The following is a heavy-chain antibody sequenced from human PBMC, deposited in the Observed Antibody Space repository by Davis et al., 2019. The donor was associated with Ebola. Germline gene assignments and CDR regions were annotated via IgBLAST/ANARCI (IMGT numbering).Heavy chain of an antibody. Sequence: AASVKVSCEASGYTFSDHGITWMRQAPGQGLEWMGWIRPDYGDTRYAQKFQGRVTMTTDTSTTTAYMELGSLRFDDTAVYFCARGERGGSSAADYWGQGTLVTVSS. V-gene: IGHV1-18*01. CDR1: GYTFSDHG. CDR2: IRPDYGDT. J-gene: IGHJ4*02. CDR3: ARGERGGSSAADY. D-gene: IGHD3-10*01.